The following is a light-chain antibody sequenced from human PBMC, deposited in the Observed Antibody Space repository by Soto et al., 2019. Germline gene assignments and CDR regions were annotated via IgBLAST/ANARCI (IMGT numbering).Light chain of an antibody. CDR1: QSISSRY. CDR3: QQYGSSFT. J-gene: IGKJ3*01. Sequence: EIVLTQSPGTLSLSPGERATLSCRASQSISSRYLAWYQQKPGQAPRLLIYGASSRATGIPDRFSGSGSGTDFILSISRLEPEDFAVYYCQQYGSSFTFGPGTKVDIK. V-gene: IGKV3-20*01. CDR2: GAS.